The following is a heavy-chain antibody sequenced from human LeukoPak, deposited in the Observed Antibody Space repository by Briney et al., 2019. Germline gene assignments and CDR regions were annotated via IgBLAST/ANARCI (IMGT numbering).Heavy chain of an antibody. CDR2: IIPIFGTA. CDR3: ARATGSGSYVGGEFDP. CDR1: GGTFISYA. D-gene: IGHD1-26*01. Sequence: SVKVSCKASGGTFISYAISWVRQASGQGLEWMGGIIPIFGTANYAQKFQGRVTITADESTSTAYMELSSLRSEDTAVYYCARATGSGSYVGGEFDPWGQGTLVTVSS. J-gene: IGHJ5*02. V-gene: IGHV1-69*13.